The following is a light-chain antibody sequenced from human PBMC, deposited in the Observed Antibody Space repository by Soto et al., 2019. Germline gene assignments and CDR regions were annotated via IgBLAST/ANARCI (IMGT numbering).Light chain of an antibody. CDR2: GAS. Sequence: EIVLTQSPGTLSLSPGERASLSCRADQSVNSVYLAWYQQKPGQTPRLVIYGASNRATGVPARFSGSGSGTDFTLTISSLQSEDFAVYYCLQYDDWHRTFGQGTKVDIK. CDR3: LQYDDWHRT. V-gene: IGKV3-15*01. CDR1: QSVNSVY. J-gene: IGKJ1*01.